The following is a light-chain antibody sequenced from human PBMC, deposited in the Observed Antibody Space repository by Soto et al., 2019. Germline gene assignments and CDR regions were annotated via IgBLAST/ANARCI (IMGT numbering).Light chain of an antibody. V-gene: IGKV3-15*01. J-gene: IGKJ4*01. CDR2: GAS. CDR3: QQYYNWPVT. CDR1: RSVSNR. Sequence: EILMTQSPATLSVSPGETVTFSCRASRSVSNRLAWYQHKPCQAPRLLISGASNGATGIPPKFSGSGSGTEFTLTVDSLQSDDIAVYYCQQYYNWPVTFGGGTKVEIK.